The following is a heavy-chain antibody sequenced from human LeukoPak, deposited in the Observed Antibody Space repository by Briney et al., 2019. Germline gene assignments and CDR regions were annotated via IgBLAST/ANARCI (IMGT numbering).Heavy chain of an antibody. Sequence: ASVKVSCKASGYTFTSYAMHWVRQAPGQRLEWMGWINAGNGNTKYSQKFQGRVTITRDTSASTAYMELSSLRSEDTAVYYWARRGGICGGDCSDAFDIWGQGTMVTVSS. CDR3: ARRGGICGGDCSDAFDI. CDR2: INAGNGNT. J-gene: IGHJ3*02. V-gene: IGHV1-3*01. CDR1: GYTFTSYA. D-gene: IGHD2-21*02.